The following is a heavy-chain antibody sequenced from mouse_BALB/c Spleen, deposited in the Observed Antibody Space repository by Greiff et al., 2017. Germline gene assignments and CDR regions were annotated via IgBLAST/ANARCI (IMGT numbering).Heavy chain of an antibody. CDR2: ISSGSSTI. CDR1: GFTFSSFG. Sequence: EVKLMESGGGLVQPGGSRKLSCAASGFTFSSFGMHWVRQAPEKGLEWVAYISSGSSTIYYADTVKGRFTISRDNPKNTLFLQMTSLRSEDTAMYYCARDKGHGPFAYWGQGTLVTVSA. CDR3: ARDKGHGPFAY. D-gene: IGHD3-3*01. V-gene: IGHV5-17*02. J-gene: IGHJ3*01.